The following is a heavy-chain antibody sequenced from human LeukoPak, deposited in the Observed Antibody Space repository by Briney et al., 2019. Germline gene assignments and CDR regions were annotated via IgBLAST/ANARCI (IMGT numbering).Heavy chain of an antibody. Sequence: GGSLRLSCAASGFTFSSYSMNWVRQAPGKGLEWVSYISSSSSTIYYADSVKGRFTISRDNAKNSLYLQMNSLRAEDTAVYYCARDWAVVVAATVAFDIWGQGTMVTVSS. CDR1: GFTFSSYS. D-gene: IGHD2-15*01. V-gene: IGHV3-48*01. J-gene: IGHJ3*02. CDR3: ARDWAVVVAATVAFDI. CDR2: ISSSSSTI.